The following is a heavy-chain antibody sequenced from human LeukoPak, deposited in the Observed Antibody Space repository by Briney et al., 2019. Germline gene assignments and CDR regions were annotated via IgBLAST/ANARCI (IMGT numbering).Heavy chain of an antibody. D-gene: IGHD2-8*01. CDR1: GFTFSSYS. J-gene: IGHJ6*03. V-gene: IGHV3-21*01. Sequence: GGSLRLSCAASGFTFSSYSMNWVRQAPGKGLEWVSSISSSSSYIYYADSVKGRFTISRDNAKNSLYLQMNSLRAEDTAVYYCAREVVLMAYYMDVWGKGTTVTVSS. CDR3: AREVVLMAYYMDV. CDR2: ISSSSSYI.